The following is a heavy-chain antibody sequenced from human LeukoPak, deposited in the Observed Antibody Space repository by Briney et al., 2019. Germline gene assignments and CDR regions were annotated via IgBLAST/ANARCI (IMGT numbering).Heavy chain of an antibody. CDR2: ISSSSYI. Sequence: PGGSLRLSCAASGFTFSSYSMNWVRQAPGKGLEWVSSISSSSYIYYADSVRGRFTISRDNSKNTPYLQMNNLRAEDTALYYCAKISGYYPFDYWGQGTLVTVSS. CDR1: GFTFSSYS. J-gene: IGHJ4*02. D-gene: IGHD3-22*01. V-gene: IGHV3-21*01. CDR3: AKISGYYPFDY.